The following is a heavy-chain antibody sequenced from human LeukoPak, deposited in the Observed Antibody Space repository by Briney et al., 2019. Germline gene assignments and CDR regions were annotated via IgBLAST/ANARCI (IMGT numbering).Heavy chain of an antibody. D-gene: IGHD6-19*01. CDR1: GYTFTSYG. CDR3: ARVVAGTFTPIDY. J-gene: IGHJ4*02. V-gene: IGHV1-18*01. CDR2: ISGNNDNT. Sequence: ASVKVSRKASGYTFTSYGISWVRQAPGQGLEWMGWISGNNDNTHFAQKFQGRVTMTTDTSTSTAYMELRSLSSDDTAVYYCARVVAGTFTPIDYWGQGTLVTVSS.